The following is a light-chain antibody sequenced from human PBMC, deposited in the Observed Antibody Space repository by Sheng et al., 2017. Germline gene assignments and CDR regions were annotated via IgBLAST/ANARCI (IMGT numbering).Light chain of an antibody. CDR1: QSILNY. CDR2: ATS. Sequence: DVQMTQSPSFLSASVGDRVTISCRASQSILNYLNWYLQKPGKAPKVLIYATSLLESGVPSRFSGSGSGTQFTLTISSLQPDDFATYYCQQYNSYSPLTFGGGTKVEI. CDR3: QQYNSYSPLT. J-gene: IGKJ4*01. V-gene: IGKV1-5*01.